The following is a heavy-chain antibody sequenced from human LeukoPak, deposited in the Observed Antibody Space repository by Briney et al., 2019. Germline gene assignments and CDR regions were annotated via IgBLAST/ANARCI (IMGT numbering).Heavy chain of an antibody. CDR3: ASGSPPLSYYYYMDV. CDR2: IYHSGST. J-gene: IGHJ6*03. V-gene: IGHV4-30-2*01. CDR1: GGSISSGGYY. D-gene: IGHD1-26*01. Sequence: SETLSLTCTVSGGSISSGGYYGRWLRQPPGKGREWLGYIYHSGSTYYNPSLKSRVTISVDRSKNQFSLKLSSVTAADTAVYYCASGSPPLSYYYYMDVWGKGTTVTVSS.